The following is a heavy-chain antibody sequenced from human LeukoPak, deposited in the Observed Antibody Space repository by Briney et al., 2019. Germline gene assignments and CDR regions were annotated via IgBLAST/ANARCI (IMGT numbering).Heavy chain of an antibody. D-gene: IGHD5-12*01. J-gene: IGHJ4*02. CDR3: VAVATIGHY. Sequence: ASVKVSCKASGYIFTGYYMYWVRQAPGQGLEWMGWINPNSGGTNYAQRFQGRVTMTRDTSISTAYMELNRLRSDDTAVYYCVAVATIGHYWGQGTLVTVSS. CDR2: INPNSGGT. CDR1: GYIFTGYY. V-gene: IGHV1-2*02.